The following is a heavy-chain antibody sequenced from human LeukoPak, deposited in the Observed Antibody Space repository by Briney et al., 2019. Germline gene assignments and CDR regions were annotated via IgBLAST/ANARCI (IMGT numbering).Heavy chain of an antibody. Sequence: PGGSLRLSCAASGFTFSSYAMSWVRQAPGKGLEWVSAISGSGGSTYYADSVKGRFTISRDNSKNTLYLQMNSLRAEDTAVYYCAKTLRLGELSSPFDYWGQGTLVTVSS. J-gene: IGHJ4*02. CDR3: AKTLRLGELSSPFDY. CDR2: ISGSGGST. CDR1: GFTFSSYA. D-gene: IGHD3-16*02. V-gene: IGHV3-23*01.